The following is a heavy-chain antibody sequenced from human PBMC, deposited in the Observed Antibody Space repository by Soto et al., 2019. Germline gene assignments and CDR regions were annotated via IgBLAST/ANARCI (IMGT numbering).Heavy chain of an antibody. J-gene: IGHJ4*02. Sequence: EVQLLDSGGGLVQPGGSLRLSCVASEFTFRNYPMTWVRQTPGEGLDWVATISHDGSQRYHADSVKGQFTISRDNSKNTLYLQMNSLRVEATAIYYCAREIPTIGPHFDYWGQGTLVTVSS. D-gene: IGHD2-2*01. CDR3: AREIPTIGPHFDY. CDR1: EFTFRNYP. V-gene: IGHV3-23*01. CDR2: ISHDGSQR.